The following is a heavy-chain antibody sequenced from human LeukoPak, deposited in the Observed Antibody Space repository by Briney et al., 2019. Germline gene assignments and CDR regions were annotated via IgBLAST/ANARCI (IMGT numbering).Heavy chain of an antibody. CDR3: ARARRYYGSGSYYFDY. J-gene: IGHJ4*02. D-gene: IGHD3-10*01. Sequence: PSETLSLTCAVYGGSFSGYYWSWIRQPPGKGLEWMGEINHSGSTNYNPSLKSRVTISVDTSKNQFSLKLSSVTAADTAVYYCARARRYYGSGSYYFDYWGQGTLVTVSS. CDR2: INHSGST. CDR1: GGSFSGYY. V-gene: IGHV4-34*01.